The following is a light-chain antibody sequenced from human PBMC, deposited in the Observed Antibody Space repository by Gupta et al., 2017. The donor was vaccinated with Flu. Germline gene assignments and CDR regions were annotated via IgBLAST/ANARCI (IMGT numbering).Light chain of an antibody. V-gene: IGLV2-11*01. J-gene: IGLJ1*01. CDR3: SSHAGRVTWV. CDR1: SHDVCGSNR. CDR2: DVT. Sequence: QSAPTQPRSVSGSPGRSVTISCTGSSHDVCGSNRVSWYQQRPGKAPKLILNDVTERPAGVPDRFSGSKSGNTASLTISGRKADDEADYYCSSHAGRVTWVFGTGTTVTVL.